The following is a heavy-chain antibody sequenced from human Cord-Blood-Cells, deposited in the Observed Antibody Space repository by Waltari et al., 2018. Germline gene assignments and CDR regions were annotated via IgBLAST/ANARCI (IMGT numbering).Heavy chain of an antibody. J-gene: IGHJ4*02. V-gene: IGHV3-7*01. D-gene: IGHD1-26*01. CDR3: ARDRLSGSYYY. Sequence: EVQLVESGGGLVQPGGSLRLSCAASGFTFSSSWMSWVRQAPGKGLEWVANIKQDGSEKYYVDSVKGRFTISRDNAKNSLYLQMNSLRAEDTAVYYCARDRLSGSYYYWGQGTLVTVSS. CDR2: IKQDGSEK. CDR1: GFTFSSSW.